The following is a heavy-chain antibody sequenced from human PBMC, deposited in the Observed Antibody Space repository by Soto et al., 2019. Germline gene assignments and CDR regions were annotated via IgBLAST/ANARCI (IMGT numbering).Heavy chain of an antibody. D-gene: IGHD2-2*01. CDR3: ARDSGSNPYYYYYMDV. J-gene: IGHJ6*03. CDR2: IYYSGST. CDR1: GGSISSGGYY. Sequence: SETLSLTXTVSGGSISSGGYYWSWIRQHPGKGLEWIGYIYYSGSTYYNPSLKSRVTISVDTSKNQFSLKLSSVTAADTAVYYCARDSGSNPYYYYYMDVWGKGTTVTVSS. V-gene: IGHV4-31*03.